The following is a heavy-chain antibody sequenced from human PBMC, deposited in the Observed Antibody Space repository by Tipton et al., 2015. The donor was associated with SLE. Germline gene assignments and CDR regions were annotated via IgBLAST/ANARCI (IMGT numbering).Heavy chain of an antibody. Sequence: TLSLTCTVSGGSISSGSYYWSWIRQPAGKGLEWIGRIYTSGSTDYNPSLQSRVTISVDTSENQFSLRLTSVTAADTAVYYCARSGDYSGIYYYGFDVWGQGTTVTVSS. CDR1: GGSISSGSYY. J-gene: IGHJ6*02. D-gene: IGHD4-11*01. CDR3: ARSGDYSGIYYYGFDV. CDR2: IYTSGST. V-gene: IGHV4-61*02.